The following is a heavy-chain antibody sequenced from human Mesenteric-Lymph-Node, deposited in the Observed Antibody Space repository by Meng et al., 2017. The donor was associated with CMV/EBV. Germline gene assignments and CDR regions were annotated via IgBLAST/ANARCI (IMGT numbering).Heavy chain of an antibody. CDR2: ISAYDGST. J-gene: IGHJ4*02. CDR3: ARGPKFIVVVPAAMTFDY. Sequence: FTSYGISWVRQAPGQGLEWMGWISAYDGSTNYAQTLQGRVTMTTDTSTSTAYMELRSLRSDDTAVYYCARGPKFIVVVPAAMTFDYWGRGTLVTVSS. D-gene: IGHD2-2*01. V-gene: IGHV1-18*01. CDR1: FTSYG.